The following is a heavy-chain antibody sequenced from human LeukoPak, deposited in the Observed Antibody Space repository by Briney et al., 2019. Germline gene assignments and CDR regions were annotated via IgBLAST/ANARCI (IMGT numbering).Heavy chain of an antibody. CDR1: GGTFSSYA. D-gene: IGHD3-3*01. Sequence: ASVKVSCKASGGTFSSYAISWVRQAPGQGLEWMGGIIPIFGTANYAQKFQGRVTITTDESTSTAYMELSSLRSEDTAVYYCARAGYDFWSGYYPFDYWGQGTLVTVSS. J-gene: IGHJ4*02. CDR2: IIPIFGTA. CDR3: ARAGYDFWSGYYPFDY. V-gene: IGHV1-69*05.